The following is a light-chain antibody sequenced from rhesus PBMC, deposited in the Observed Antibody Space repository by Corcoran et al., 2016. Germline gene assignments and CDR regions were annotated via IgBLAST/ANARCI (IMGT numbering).Light chain of an antibody. CDR1: QDISSY. J-gene: IGKJ1*01. CDR2: AAS. CDR3: LQHNSYPRT. V-gene: IGKV1-28*01. Sequence: DIQMTQSPSSLSASVGDTVTITCRASQDISSYLNWFQQKPGNAPKLLIYAASSLESGVPSRFSGSGSGTEFPLTISSLKPEDFAAYYCLQHNSYPRTFGQGTKVEIK.